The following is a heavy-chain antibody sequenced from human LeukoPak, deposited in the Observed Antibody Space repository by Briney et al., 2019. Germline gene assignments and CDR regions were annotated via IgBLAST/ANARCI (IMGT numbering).Heavy chain of an antibody. J-gene: IGHJ6*03. V-gene: IGHV3-7*01. D-gene: IGHD2-2*01. CDR3: ARDRSTSCCHYYYNYMDV. CDR1: GFTFSSHW. Sequence: GGSLRLSCAASGFTFSSHWMSWVRQAPGKGLEWVANIKQDGSEKYYVDSVKGRFTISRDNDKNSLYLQMNSLRAEDTAVYYCARDRSTSCCHYYYNYMDVWGKGTTVTVSS. CDR2: IKQDGSEK.